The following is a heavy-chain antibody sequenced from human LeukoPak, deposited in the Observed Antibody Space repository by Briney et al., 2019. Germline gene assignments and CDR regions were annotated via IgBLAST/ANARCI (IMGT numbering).Heavy chain of an antibody. Sequence: GASVKVSCKASGYTFTSYAISWVRQAPGQGLEWMGWISADNGNTDYAQRFQGRVTMTTDTSTSTACMELRSLRSDDTAVYYCASEAAAGTENAFDIWGQGTMVTVSS. D-gene: IGHD6-13*01. CDR1: GYTFTSYA. V-gene: IGHV1-18*01. CDR3: ASEAAAGTENAFDI. CDR2: ISADNGNT. J-gene: IGHJ3*02.